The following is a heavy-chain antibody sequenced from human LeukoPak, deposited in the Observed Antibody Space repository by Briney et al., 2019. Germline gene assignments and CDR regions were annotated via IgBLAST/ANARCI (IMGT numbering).Heavy chain of an antibody. V-gene: IGHV4-34*01. CDR2: INHSGST. CDR3: ARGRIVVVPAAIPSMAYGMDV. J-gene: IGHJ6*02. D-gene: IGHD2-2*02. CDR1: GGSFSGYY. Sequence: TSETLSLTCAVYGGSFSGYYWSWIRQPPGKGLEWIGEINHSGSTNYNPSLKSRVTISVDTSKNQFSLKLSSVTAADTAVYYCARGRIVVVPAAIPSMAYGMDVWGQGTTVTVSS.